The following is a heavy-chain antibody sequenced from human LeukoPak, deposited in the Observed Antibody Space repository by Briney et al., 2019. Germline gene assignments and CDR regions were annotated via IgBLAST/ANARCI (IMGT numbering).Heavy chain of an antibody. CDR2: IIPIFGTA. D-gene: IGHD3-22*01. Sequence: SVKVSCKASGGTFSSYAISWVRQAPGQGLEWMGGIIPIFGTANYAQKFQGRVTITADESTSTAYMELSSLRSEDTAVYYCATQPQNSYDSSGYYCYYFDYWGQGTLVTVSS. V-gene: IGHV1-69*13. CDR3: ATQPQNSYDSSGYYCYYFDY. J-gene: IGHJ4*02. CDR1: GGTFSSYA.